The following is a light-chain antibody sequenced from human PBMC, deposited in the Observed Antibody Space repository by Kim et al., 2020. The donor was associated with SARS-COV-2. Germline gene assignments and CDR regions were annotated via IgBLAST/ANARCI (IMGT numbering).Light chain of an antibody. CDR1: KLGDKY. CDR3: QAWDSSTVV. J-gene: IGLJ2*01. Sequence: YELTQPPSVSVSPGQTASITCSGDKLGDKYACWYQQKPGQSPVLVIYQDSKRPSGIPERFSGSNSGNTATLTISGTQAMDEADYYCQAWDSSTVVFAGGT. CDR2: QDS. V-gene: IGLV3-1*01.